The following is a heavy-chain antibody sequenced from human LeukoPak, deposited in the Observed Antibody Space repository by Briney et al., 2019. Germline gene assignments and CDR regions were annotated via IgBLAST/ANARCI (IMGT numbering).Heavy chain of an antibody. CDR1: GGSISSYY. J-gene: IGHJ4*02. Sequence: KPSETLSLTCTISGGSISSYYWSWIRQPPGKGLEWIGYIYYTGSTNHNPSLKSRVTISVDTSKNQFSLKLSSVTAADTAVYYCARAKVTTVFDYWGQGTLVTVSS. V-gene: IGHV4-59*01. CDR2: IYYTGST. D-gene: IGHD4-17*01. CDR3: ARAKVTTVFDY.